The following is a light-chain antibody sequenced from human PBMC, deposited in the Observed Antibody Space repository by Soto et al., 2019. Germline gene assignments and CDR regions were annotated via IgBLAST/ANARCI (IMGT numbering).Light chain of an antibody. V-gene: IGLV1-44*01. Sequence: QSVLTQPPSASGTPGQRVTISCSGGSSNVGSHSVSWYQHLPGTAPKLLIYNNDRRPSGVPDRFSGSKSGTSASLAFSGLQSEDEADYYCAAWDDSLNGLVFGGGPQLTVL. CDR3: AAWDDSLNGLV. CDR1: SSNVGSHS. CDR2: NND. J-gene: IGLJ2*01.